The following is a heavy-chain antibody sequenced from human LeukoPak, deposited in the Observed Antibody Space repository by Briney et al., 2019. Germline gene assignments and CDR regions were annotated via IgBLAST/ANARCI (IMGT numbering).Heavy chain of an antibody. V-gene: IGHV4-61*10. Sequence: SETLSLTCTVSGGSISSGSYYWSWIRQPAGKGLEWIGYIFYSGSTKYNPSLKSRVTISVDTSKNQFSLKLSSVTAADTAVYYCAREQDNYDFWSGYYFGAFDIWGQGTMVTVSS. CDR1: GGSISSGSYY. CDR3: AREQDNYDFWSGYYFGAFDI. CDR2: IFYSGST. D-gene: IGHD3-3*01. J-gene: IGHJ3*02.